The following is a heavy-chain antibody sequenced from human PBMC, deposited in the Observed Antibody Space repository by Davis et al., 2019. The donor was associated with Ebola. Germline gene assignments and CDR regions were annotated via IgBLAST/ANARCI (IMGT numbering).Heavy chain of an antibody. J-gene: IGHJ4*02. CDR3: ARESRYCSGGSCYSPTFDY. D-gene: IGHD2-15*01. CDR1: GYTFTSYD. V-gene: IGHV1-2*04. CDR2: INPNSGGT. Sequence: AASVKVSCKASGYTFTSYDINWVRQATGQGLEWMGWINPNSGGTNYAQKFQGWVTMTRDTSISTAYMELSRLRSDDTAVYYCARESRYCSGGSCYSPTFDYWGQGTLVTVSS.